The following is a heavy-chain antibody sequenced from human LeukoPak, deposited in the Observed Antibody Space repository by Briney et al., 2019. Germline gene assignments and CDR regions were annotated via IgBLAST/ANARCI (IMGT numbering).Heavy chain of an antibody. V-gene: IGHV3-53*01. Sequence: GGSLRLSCAASGFTVSSNYMSWVRQAPGKGLEWVSLIYSGGRTYYADSVKGGFTIPRDNSKNTLYLQMNSLRAEDTAVYYCARDLRTSPVAFDIWGQGTMVTVSS. D-gene: IGHD2-2*01. CDR3: ARDLRTSPVAFDI. J-gene: IGHJ3*02. CDR2: IYSGGRT. CDR1: GFTVSSNY.